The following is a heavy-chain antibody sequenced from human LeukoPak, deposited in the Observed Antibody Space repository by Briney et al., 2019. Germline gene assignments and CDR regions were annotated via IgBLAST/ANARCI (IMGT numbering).Heavy chain of an antibody. Sequence: PGGSLRLSCAASGFTFSSYAMSWVRQAPGKGLEWVSAISGSGGRTYYADSVKGRFTISRDISKNMLYLQMNSLRADDTAVYYCAGPRFGELLYDYWGQGTLVTVSS. CDR2: ISGSGGRT. J-gene: IGHJ4*02. V-gene: IGHV3-23*01. D-gene: IGHD3-10*01. CDR1: GFTFSSYA. CDR3: AGPRFGELLYDY.